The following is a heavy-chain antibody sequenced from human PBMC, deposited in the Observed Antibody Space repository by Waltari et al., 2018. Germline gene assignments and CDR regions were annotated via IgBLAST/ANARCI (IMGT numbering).Heavy chain of an antibody. Sequence: QVQLQQWGAGLLKPSETLSLTCAVYGGSFSGYYRSWIRQPPGKGLEWIGEINHSGSTNYNPSLKSRVTISVDTSKNQFSLKLSSVTAADTAVYYCARSDPGAFDIWGQGTMVTVSS. CDR1: GGSFSGYY. CDR3: ARSDPGAFDI. CDR2: INHSGST. V-gene: IGHV4-34*01. J-gene: IGHJ3*02.